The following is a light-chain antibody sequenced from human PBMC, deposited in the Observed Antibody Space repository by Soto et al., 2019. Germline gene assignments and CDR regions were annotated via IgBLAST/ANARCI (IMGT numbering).Light chain of an antibody. Sequence: EIVLTQSPATLYLSPGAIATLSCRASQSVSSYLAWYQQKPGQAPRLLIYDASNRATGIPARFSGSGSGTDFTLTISSLEPEDFALYYCLQRSNWSVTLGQGTKLEIK. V-gene: IGKV3-11*01. CDR1: QSVSSY. CDR2: DAS. J-gene: IGKJ2*01. CDR3: LQRSNWSVT.